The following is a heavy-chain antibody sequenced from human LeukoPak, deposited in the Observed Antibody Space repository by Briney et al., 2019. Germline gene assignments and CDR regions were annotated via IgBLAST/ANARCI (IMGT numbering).Heavy chain of an antibody. V-gene: IGHV1-2*06. D-gene: IGHD6-19*01. CDR3: ARDPRIAVAGKYFDY. Sequence: GASVKVSCKASGYTFTGYYMHWVRQAPGQGLEWMGRINPNSGGTNYAQKFQGRVTMTSDTFISTAYMELGRLRSDDTAVYYCARDPRIAVAGKYFDYWGQGTLVTVSS. CDR1: GYTFTGYY. CDR2: INPNSGGT. J-gene: IGHJ4*02.